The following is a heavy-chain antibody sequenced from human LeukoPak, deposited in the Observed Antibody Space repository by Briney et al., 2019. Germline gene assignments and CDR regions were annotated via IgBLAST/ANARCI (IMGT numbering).Heavy chain of an antibody. J-gene: IGHJ4*02. CDR2: ISGSGGDT. Sequence: PGGSLRLSCAASGFTSSSYAMSWVRQAPGKGLEWVSAISGSGGDTYYADSVKGRFTISRGNSKNTLYLQMNSPRAEETAVYYCAKYRKVRPTEALDYWGQGTLVTVSS. CDR3: AKYRKVRPTEALDY. D-gene: IGHD1-14*01. CDR1: GFTSSSYA. V-gene: IGHV3-23*01.